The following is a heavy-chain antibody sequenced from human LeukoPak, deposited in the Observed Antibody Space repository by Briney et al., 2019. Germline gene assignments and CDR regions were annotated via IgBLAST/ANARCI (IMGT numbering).Heavy chain of an antibody. CDR3: AKGLGTGSVLARPLHY. Sequence: GGSLRLSCAASGFPFSTYDMHWVRQAPDKGLQWVAVISSDGYRTDYPDTVRGRFTISRDNFKNTVDLQMISVTAEDTAMYFCAKGLGTGSVLARPLHYWGQGTLVTVSS. V-gene: IGHV3-30*18. D-gene: IGHD3-10*01. CDR2: ISSDGYRT. J-gene: IGHJ4*02. CDR1: GFPFSTYD.